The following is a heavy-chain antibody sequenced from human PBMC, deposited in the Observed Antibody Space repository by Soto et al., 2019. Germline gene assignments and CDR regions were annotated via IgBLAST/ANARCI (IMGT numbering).Heavy chain of an antibody. V-gene: IGHV1-69*13. D-gene: IGHD3-10*01. Sequence: SVKVSCKASGGTFSSYAISWVRQAPGQGLEWMGGIIPIFGTANYAQKFQGRVTITADESTSTAYMELSSLRSEDTAVYYCARVYYGSGSYYRVPYYYGMDVWGQGTTVTAP. CDR3: ARVYYGSGSYYRVPYYYGMDV. CDR1: GGTFSSYA. CDR2: IIPIFGTA. J-gene: IGHJ6*02.